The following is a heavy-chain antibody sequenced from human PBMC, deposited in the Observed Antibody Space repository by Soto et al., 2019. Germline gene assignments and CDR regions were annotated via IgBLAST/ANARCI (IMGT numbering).Heavy chain of an antibody. Sequence: GGSLRLSCAASGFTFTSYSMNWVRQAPGKGLEWVSNINSSSSIIQYTDSVKGRITISRDNAKNSLYLQMNSLRDEDTAVYYCARDVGYAFDIWGQGTMVTVSS. CDR3: ARDVGYAFDI. CDR2: INSSSSII. V-gene: IGHV3-48*02. D-gene: IGHD1-26*01. J-gene: IGHJ3*02. CDR1: GFTFTSYS.